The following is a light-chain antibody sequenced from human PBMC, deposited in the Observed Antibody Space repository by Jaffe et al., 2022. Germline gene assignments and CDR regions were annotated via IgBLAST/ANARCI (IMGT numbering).Light chain of an antibody. CDR2: EVN. J-gene: IGLJ3*02. Sequence: QSALTQPRSVSGSPGQSVTISCTGTSSDVDGYNYVSWYQQHPGKAPKLMIYEVNERPSGVPDRFSGSKSGNTASLTISGLQAEDESDYYCCSYAGSYSWVFGGGTKLTVL. V-gene: IGLV2-11*01. CDR3: CSYAGSYSWV. CDR1: SSDVDGYNY.